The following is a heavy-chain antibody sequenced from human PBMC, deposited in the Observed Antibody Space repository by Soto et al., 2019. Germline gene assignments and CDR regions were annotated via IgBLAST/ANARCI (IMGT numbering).Heavy chain of an antibody. J-gene: IGHJ4*02. Sequence: EVQLVESGGGLIQPGGSLRLSCAVSGFTVSNNYMSWVRQAPGKGLEGVSVIYSGGYTAYGDSVKGRFTISRDNSKNTPFPQMNGRGAAGPAGFFWGTPPGGGGYWGQGTLVTVSS. V-gene: IGHV3-53*01. CDR3: GTPPGGGGY. CDR1: GFTVSNNY. CDR2: IYSGGYT. D-gene: IGHD3-10*01.